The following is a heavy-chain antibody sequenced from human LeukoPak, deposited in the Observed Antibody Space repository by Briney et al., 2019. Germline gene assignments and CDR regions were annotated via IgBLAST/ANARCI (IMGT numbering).Heavy chain of an antibody. J-gene: IGHJ4*02. V-gene: IGHV1-69*13. D-gene: IGHD3-22*01. CDR1: GGTFSSYA. CDR3: ARGPITTRSHFDY. Sequence: SVKVSCEASGGTFSSYAISWVRQAPGQGLEWMGGIIPIFATANYAQKFQGRVTITADESTSTAYMELSSLRSVDTAVYYCARGPITTRSHFDYWGQGTLVTVSS. CDR2: IIPIFATA.